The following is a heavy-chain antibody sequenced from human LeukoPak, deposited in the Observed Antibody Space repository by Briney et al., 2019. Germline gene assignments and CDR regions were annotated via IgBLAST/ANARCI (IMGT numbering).Heavy chain of an antibody. CDR3: ARGERGDY. CDR1: GFPFSRYW. J-gene: IGHJ4*02. V-gene: IGHV3-48*03. CDR2: ISSIGTTI. D-gene: IGHD1-26*01. Sequence: GGSLRLSCAASGFPFSRYWMSWVRQAPGKGLEWVSYISSIGTTIYYADSVKGRFTISRDNAKNSLYLQMNSLRAENTAVYYCARGERGDYWGQGTLVTVSS.